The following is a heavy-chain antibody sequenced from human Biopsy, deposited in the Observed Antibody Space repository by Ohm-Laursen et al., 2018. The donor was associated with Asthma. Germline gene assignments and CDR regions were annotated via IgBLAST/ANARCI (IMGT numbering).Heavy chain of an antibody. CDR1: GFSFSNFA. Sequence: SLRLSCAASGFSFSNFAIHWVRHATGKGLEWVGVISKDASTQDYADSVKGRFTMARDNSKNTLDLQMNSLREEDTAVYYCVRDGTDDAFDIWGQGTVVSVSS. CDR3: VRDGTDDAFDI. V-gene: IGHV3-30*01. D-gene: IGHD1-1*01. CDR2: ISKDASTQ. J-gene: IGHJ3*02.